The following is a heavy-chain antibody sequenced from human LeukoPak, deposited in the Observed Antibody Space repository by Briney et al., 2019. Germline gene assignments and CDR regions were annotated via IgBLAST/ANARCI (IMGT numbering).Heavy chain of an antibody. Sequence: GASVRVSCKASGYTFTSYDINWVRQATGQGLEWMGWMNPNSGNTGYAQKFQGRVTMTRNTSISTAYMELSSLRSEDTAVYYCARGQKQWLVRGYFDPWGQGTLVTVSS. CDR3: ARGQKQWLVRGYFDP. J-gene: IGHJ5*02. V-gene: IGHV1-8*01. CDR1: GYTFTSYD. CDR2: MNPNSGNT. D-gene: IGHD6-19*01.